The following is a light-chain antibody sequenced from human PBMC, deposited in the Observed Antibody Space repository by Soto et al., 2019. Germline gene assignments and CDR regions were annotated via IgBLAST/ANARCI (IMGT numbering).Light chain of an antibody. CDR3: SSYAGASHVV. V-gene: IGLV2-14*03. CDR2: DVS. CDR1: SSDVGGYDY. J-gene: IGLJ2*01. Sequence: QSALTQPASVSGSPGQSITISCTGTSSDVGGYDYVSWYQQHPGKAPKLMIYDVSNRPSGVSNRFSGSKSGNTASLTISGLQAEDEADYYCSSYAGASHVVFGGGTKLTGL.